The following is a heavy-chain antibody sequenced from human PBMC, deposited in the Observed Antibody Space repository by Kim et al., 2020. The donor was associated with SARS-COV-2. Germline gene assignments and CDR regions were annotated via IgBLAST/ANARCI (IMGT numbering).Heavy chain of an antibody. V-gene: IGHV3-33*01. J-gene: IGHJ4*02. Sequence: GGSLRLSCAASGFTFSSYGMHWVRQAPGKGLEWVAVIWYDGSNKYYADSVKGRFTISRDNSKNTLYLQMNSLRAEDTAVYYCVCSTSYHEYYFDYWGQGTLVTVSS. D-gene: IGHD2-2*01. CDR1: GFTFSSYG. CDR2: IWYDGSNK. CDR3: VCSTSYHEYYFDY.